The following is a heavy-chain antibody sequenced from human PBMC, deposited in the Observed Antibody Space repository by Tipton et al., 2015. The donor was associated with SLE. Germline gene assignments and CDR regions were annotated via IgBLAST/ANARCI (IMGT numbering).Heavy chain of an antibody. CDR3: ARFRCTTVSRCFDL. CDR1: GGSFSGYY. J-gene: IGHJ2*01. D-gene: IGHD4-11*01. V-gene: IGHV4-34*12. Sequence: TLSLTCAVYGGSFSGYYWSWIRQPPGKGLEWIGDIIHTGSTNYNPSLKSRVTISIDSSKNQFSLKLSSVTAADTAEYYCARFRCTTVSRCFDLWGRGALVAFSS. CDR2: IIHTGST.